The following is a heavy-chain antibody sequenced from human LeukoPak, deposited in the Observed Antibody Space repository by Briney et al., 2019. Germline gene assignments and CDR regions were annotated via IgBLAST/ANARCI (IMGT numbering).Heavy chain of an antibody. CDR1: GYTFTSYD. CDR2: MNPNSGNT. V-gene: IGHV1-8*01. CDR3: ATKRGGSTTNYYYMDV. Sequence: GASVKVSCKASGYTFTSYDINWVRQATGQGPEWMGWMNPNSGNTGYAQKFQGRVTMTRNTSINTAYMELSSLRSEDTAVYYCATKRGGSTTNYYYMDVWGKGTTVTVSS. D-gene: IGHD2-2*01. J-gene: IGHJ6*03.